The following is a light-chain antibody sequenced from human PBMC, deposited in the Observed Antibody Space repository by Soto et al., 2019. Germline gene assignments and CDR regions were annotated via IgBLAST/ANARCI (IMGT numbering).Light chain of an antibody. CDR2: GVT. CDR1: SSDVGGYNY. CDR3: FSHRGGDSHV. J-gene: IGLJ1*01. Sequence: QSALTQPASVSGSPGQSITISCTGTSSDVGGYNYVSWYQQYPGKAPKLIIYGVTNRPSGVSNRFSGSETGNTASLTISGLQAEDEADYYCFSHRGGDSHVFGTGTKVTVL. V-gene: IGLV2-14*01.